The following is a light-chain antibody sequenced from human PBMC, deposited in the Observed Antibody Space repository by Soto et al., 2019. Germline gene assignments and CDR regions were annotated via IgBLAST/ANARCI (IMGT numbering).Light chain of an antibody. CDR2: GAS. CDR3: QQCSDWTLT. V-gene: IGKV3-15*01. J-gene: IGKJ4*01. CDR1: QSVSSN. Sequence: EIAMTQSAATVCVSPGQRATLSCGASQSVSSNLAWYQQKHGQAPRLLIFGASTRAAGIPARFSGSVSGTEGTITISSLKSEDGSVYDCQQCSDWTLTFGGGTKVDIK.